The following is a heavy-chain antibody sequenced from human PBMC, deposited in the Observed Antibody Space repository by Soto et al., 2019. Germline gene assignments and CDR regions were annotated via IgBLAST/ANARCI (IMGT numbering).Heavy chain of an antibody. J-gene: IGHJ4*02. CDR1: GFTFSNHW. Sequence: GGSLRLSCAASGFTFSNHWMSWVRQAPGKGLEWAASIKPDGSEGYYVGAVKGRFTISRDNAKNSLSLQMNSLRGDDTAVYYCARLLGTSTTYDYWGQGTLVTVSS. CDR3: ARLLGTSTTYDY. V-gene: IGHV3-7*01. CDR2: IKPDGSEG. D-gene: IGHD2-15*01.